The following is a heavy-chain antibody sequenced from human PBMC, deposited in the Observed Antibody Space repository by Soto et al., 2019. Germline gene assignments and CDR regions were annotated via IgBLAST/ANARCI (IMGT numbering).Heavy chain of an antibody. CDR3: ARVAY. V-gene: IGHV3-33*01. CDR2: IWYDGSNK. Sequence: GGSLRLSCAASGFTFSSYGMHWVRQAPGKGLEWVAVIWYDGSNKYYADSVKGRFTISRDNAQNSLFLQMNTLRPEDTAMYYCARVAYWGPGTQVTVSS. J-gene: IGHJ4*02. CDR1: GFTFSSYG.